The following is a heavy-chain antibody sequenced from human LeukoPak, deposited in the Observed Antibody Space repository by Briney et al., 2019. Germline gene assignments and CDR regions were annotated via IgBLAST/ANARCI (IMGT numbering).Heavy chain of an antibody. CDR1: GYTFTSYG. CDR3: ARVAIDYYYYYYMDV. J-gene: IGHJ6*03. CDR2: ISAYNGNT. Sequence: ASVKVSCKASGYTFTSYGISWVRQAPGQGLEWMGWISAYNGNTNYAQKLQGRVTMTTDTSTSTAYMELRSLRSDDTAVYYCARVAIDYYYYYYMDVWGQGTLVTVSS. V-gene: IGHV1-18*01. D-gene: IGHD3-9*01.